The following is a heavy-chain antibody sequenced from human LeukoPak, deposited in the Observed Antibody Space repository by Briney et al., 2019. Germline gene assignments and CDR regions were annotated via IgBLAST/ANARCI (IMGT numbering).Heavy chain of an antibody. CDR1: GYSISSGYY. Sequence: PSETLSLTCTVSGYSISSGYYWGWIRQPPGKGLEWIGSIYHSGSTYYNPSLKNRVTISVDTSKNQFSLKLSSVTAADTAVYYCARVTEAQLLELRKNYYYYMDVWGKGTTVTVSS. J-gene: IGHJ6*03. CDR2: IYHSGST. V-gene: IGHV4-38-2*02. D-gene: IGHD1-7*01. CDR3: ARVTEAQLLELRKNYYYYMDV.